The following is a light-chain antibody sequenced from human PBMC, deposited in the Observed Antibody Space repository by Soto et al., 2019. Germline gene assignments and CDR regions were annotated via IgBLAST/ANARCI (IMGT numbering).Light chain of an antibody. CDR2: DAS. J-gene: IGKJ2*01. Sequence: DIQMTQSPSSLSASVGDRVTITCRASQDISDFLAWYQQRPGKIPNLLVYDASTLQSGVPTRFSGSGSGTHFTLTISSLQPEDVASYYCQEYHSLLYTFGQGTKWIS. V-gene: IGKV1-27*01. CDR3: QEYHSLLYT. CDR1: QDISDF.